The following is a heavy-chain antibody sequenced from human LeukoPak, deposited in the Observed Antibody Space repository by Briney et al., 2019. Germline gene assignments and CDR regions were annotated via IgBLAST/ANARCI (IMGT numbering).Heavy chain of an antibody. Sequence: GRSLRLSCAASGFTFGNYDMHWVREAPGKGLEWVSGITWNSGGIGYADSVKGRFTISRDNAKNSLYLQMNSLRAEDTALYYCAKGYGDYYYYYGMDVWGLGTTVTVS. CDR3: AKGYGDYYYYYGMDV. V-gene: IGHV3-9*01. D-gene: IGHD4-17*01. CDR1: GFTFGNYD. CDR2: ITWNSGGI. J-gene: IGHJ6*02.